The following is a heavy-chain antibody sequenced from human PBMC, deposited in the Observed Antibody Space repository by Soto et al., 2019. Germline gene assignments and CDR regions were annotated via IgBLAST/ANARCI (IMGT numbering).Heavy chain of an antibody. CDR3: VKGDCISISCSSRAFNI. V-gene: IGHV3-23*01. J-gene: IGHJ3*02. CDR2: ISGSGGST. Sequence: PGGSLRLSCAASGFTFSTYAMSWVRQATGKGLEWVSGISGSGGSTYYADSVKGRFTISRDNSKNTLNLQMNNLRAEDTAVYYCVKGDCISISCSSRAFNIWGQGTMVTVS. D-gene: IGHD2-2*01. CDR1: GFTFSTYA.